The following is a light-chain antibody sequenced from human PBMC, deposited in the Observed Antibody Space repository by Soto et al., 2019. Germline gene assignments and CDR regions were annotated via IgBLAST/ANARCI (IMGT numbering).Light chain of an antibody. Sequence: DIPMTQSPSSLSASVGDRVTITCRASQSTRTSLNWYQQKPGKAPSLLIHSASSLQGGVPSRFSGSGSGTESTLTISSLQPEDFATYYCQQSHSTPWTFGQGTRVDVK. CDR3: QQSHSTPWT. CDR1: QSTRTS. V-gene: IGKV1-39*01. CDR2: SAS. J-gene: IGKJ1*01.